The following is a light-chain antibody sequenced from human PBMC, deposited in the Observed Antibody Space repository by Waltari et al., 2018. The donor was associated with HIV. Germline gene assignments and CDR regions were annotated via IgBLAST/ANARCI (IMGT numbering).Light chain of an antibody. V-gene: IGLV2-8*01. CDR2: EVT. CDR3: SSFANRDGFYVL. CDR1: KSDIGTSDY. J-gene: IGLJ2*01. Sequence: QSALTQPPSASGSPGQSVTLSCTGTKSDIGTSDYVPWSQQPPGKAPKLVISEVTTRPSGVSDRFSGSKSGNTAFLTVSGLQAEDEADYYCSSFANRDGFYVLFGGGTRLTVL.